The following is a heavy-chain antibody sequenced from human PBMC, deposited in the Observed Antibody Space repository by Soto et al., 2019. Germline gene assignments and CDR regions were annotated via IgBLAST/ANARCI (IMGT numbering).Heavy chain of an antibody. D-gene: IGHD3-10*01. V-gene: IGHV4-34*01. Sequence: QVQLQQWGAGLLKPSETLSLTCAVYGGSFSGYQWTWIRQTPGKGLEWIWEINDSGNINYNPSLKSRVTIFLDTPKKQISLKLSSVTAADTAVYYCARGLILWFGELSRRGGYYYYMDVWGEGTTVIVSS. J-gene: IGHJ6*03. CDR3: ARGLILWFGELSRRGGYYYYMDV. CDR1: GGSFSGYQ. CDR2: INDSGNI.